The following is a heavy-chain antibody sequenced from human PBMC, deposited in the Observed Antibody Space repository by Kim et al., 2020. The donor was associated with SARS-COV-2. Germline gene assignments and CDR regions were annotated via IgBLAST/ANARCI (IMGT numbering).Heavy chain of an antibody. Sequence: GGSLRLSCAASGFTFSSYAMSWVRQAPGKGLEWVSAISGSGGSTYYADSVKGRFTISRDNSKNTLYLQMNSLRAEDTAVYYCAKDGRLVAAIGLDKLGAFDIWGQGTMVTVSS. CDR1: GFTFSSYA. CDR3: AKDGRLVAAIGLDKLGAFDI. J-gene: IGHJ3*02. V-gene: IGHV3-23*01. CDR2: ISGSGGST. D-gene: IGHD2-15*01.